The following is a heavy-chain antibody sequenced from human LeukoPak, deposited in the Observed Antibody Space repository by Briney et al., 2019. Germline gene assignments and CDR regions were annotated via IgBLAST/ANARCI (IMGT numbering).Heavy chain of an antibody. V-gene: IGHV1-24*01. CDR3: ARDGLLLARGVRIGFDP. Sequence: ASVKVSCKVSGYTLTELSMHWVRQAPGKGLEWMGGFDPEDGETIYAQKFQGRVTMTEDTSTDTAYMELSSLTSDDTAIYYCARDGLLLARGVRIGFDPWGQGTLVTVSS. CDR2: FDPEDGET. CDR1: GYTLTELS. D-gene: IGHD3-10*01. J-gene: IGHJ5*02.